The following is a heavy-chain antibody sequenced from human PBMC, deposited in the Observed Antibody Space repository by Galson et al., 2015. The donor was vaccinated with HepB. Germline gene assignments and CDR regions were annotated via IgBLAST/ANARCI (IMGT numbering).Heavy chain of an antibody. CDR1: GFTFSSYG. Sequence: SLRLSCAASGFTFSSYGMHWVRQAPGKGLEWVAVISYDGSNKYYADSVKGRFTISRDNSKNTLYLQMNSLRAEDTAVYYCAKVYYGSGCLDYWGQGTLVTVSS. D-gene: IGHD3-10*01. CDR3: AKVYYGSGCLDY. CDR2: ISYDGSNK. J-gene: IGHJ4*02. V-gene: IGHV3-30*18.